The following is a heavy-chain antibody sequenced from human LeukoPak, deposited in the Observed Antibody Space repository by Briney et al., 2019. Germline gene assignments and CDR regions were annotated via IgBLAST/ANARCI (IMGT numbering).Heavy chain of an antibody. CDR3: ARGAFGSGSSPLDY. V-gene: IGHV3-20*01. D-gene: IGHD3-10*01. CDR2: INWNGGSI. J-gene: IGHJ4*02. Sequence: GGSLRLSCAASGFTFSSYAMSWVRQAPGKGLEWVSGINWNGGSIGYADSVKGRFTISRDNARNSLYLEMNSLRAEDTALYHCARGAFGSGSSPLDYWGQGTLVTVSS. CDR1: GFTFSSYA.